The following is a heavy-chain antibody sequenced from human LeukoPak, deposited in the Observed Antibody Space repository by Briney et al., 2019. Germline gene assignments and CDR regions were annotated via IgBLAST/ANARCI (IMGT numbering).Heavy chain of an antibody. CDR2: IIPIFGTA. D-gene: IGHD2-2*01. Sequence: SVKVSCKASGGTFTSYAISWVRQAPGQGLEWMGGIIPIFGTANYAQKCQGRVTITADESTSTAYMELSSLRSEDTAVYYCARAGIRLPWNFDYWGQGTLVTVSS. CDR1: GGTFTSYA. CDR3: ARAGIRLPWNFDY. V-gene: IGHV1-69*13. J-gene: IGHJ4*02.